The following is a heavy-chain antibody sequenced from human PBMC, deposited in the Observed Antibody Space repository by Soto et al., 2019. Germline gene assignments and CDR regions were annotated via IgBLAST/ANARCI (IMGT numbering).Heavy chain of an antibody. CDR2: IWTSGTT. J-gene: IGHJ5*02. CDR3: ARGHYDVLTGYQGYNWFDP. V-gene: IGHV4-4*07. Sequence: PSETLSLTCTVSGGSISSYYWTWIRQPAGKGLEWIGRIWTSGTTSYNPSLQSRVDMSVDTSRNQFSLRLISVTAADTAIYYCARGHYDVLTGYQGYNWFDPWGQGILVTVSS. CDR1: GGSISSYY. D-gene: IGHD3-9*01.